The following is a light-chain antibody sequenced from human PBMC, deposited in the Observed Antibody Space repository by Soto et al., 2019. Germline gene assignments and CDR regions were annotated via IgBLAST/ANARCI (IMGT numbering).Light chain of an antibody. Sequence: QSWRTQPRSLSGTTGQGVTISCYGGSSNIATNYVYWYQLLRGTAPKLVIFCNTIRPPRVPDRFSGSESGASATLVISGPRYEDEADYFCASWDDSLFGWVFGRGTQLTVL. J-gene: IGLJ3*02. CDR3: ASWDDSLFGWV. CDR2: CNT. CDR1: SSNIATNY. V-gene: IGLV1-47*02.